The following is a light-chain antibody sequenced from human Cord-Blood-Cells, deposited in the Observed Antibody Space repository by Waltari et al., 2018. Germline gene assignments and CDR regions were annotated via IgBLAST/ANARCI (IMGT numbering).Light chain of an antibody. J-gene: IGKJ1*01. Sequence: EIVLPQSPGTLSLSPGERATLSCRASQSVSSSYLAWYQQKPGQAPSLLIYGASSRATGIPDRFSGSESGTDFTLTISRLEPEDFEVYYCQQYGSSPRTFGQGTKVEIK. CDR2: GAS. CDR3: QQYGSSPRT. CDR1: QSVSSSY. V-gene: IGKV3-20*01.